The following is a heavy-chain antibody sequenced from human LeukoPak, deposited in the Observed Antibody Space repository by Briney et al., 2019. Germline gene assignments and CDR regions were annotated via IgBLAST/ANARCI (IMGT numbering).Heavy chain of an antibody. V-gene: IGHV4-38-2*02. J-gene: IGHJ4*02. D-gene: IGHD3-10*01. CDR3: AGFTFFRGVITFDY. CDR1: GYSLSSGYY. CDR2: VDHSGGT. Sequence: PSETLSLTCTVSGYSLSSGYYWGWIRQPPGKGLEWIGSVDHSGGTSYNPSLRSRVSISVDTSKTQFSLKLGSVTAADTAVYSCAGFTFFRGVITFDYWGQGTLVTVSS.